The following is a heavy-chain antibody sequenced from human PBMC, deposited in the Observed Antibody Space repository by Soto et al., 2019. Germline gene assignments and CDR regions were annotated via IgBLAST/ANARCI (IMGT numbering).Heavy chain of an antibody. D-gene: IGHD3-9*01. J-gene: IGHJ4*02. V-gene: IGHV3-23*01. CDR1: GFTFSSYA. Sequence: EVQLLESGGGLVQPGGSLRLSCAASGFTFSSYAMSWVRQAPGKGLEWVLAISGSGGSTYYADSVKGRFTISRDNSKNTLYLQMNSLRAEDTAVYYCAKLDILTGYSIDYWGQGTLVTASS. CDR3: AKLDILTGYSIDY. CDR2: ISGSGGST.